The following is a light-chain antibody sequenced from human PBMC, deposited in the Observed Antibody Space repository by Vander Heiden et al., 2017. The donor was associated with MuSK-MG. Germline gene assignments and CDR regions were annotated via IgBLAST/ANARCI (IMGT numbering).Light chain of an antibody. V-gene: IGKV3-15*01. Sequence: LMTPSPASLSVSPGERATLSCRASENVKSTLAWYQQKRGQAPRLLIYGASTRATGLPARFSGSGSGTEFSRTISGLQSGDSAVYYCQQDDNWPYTFGQGTTLDIK. CDR1: ENVKST. CDR2: GAS. J-gene: IGKJ2*01. CDR3: QQDDNWPYT.